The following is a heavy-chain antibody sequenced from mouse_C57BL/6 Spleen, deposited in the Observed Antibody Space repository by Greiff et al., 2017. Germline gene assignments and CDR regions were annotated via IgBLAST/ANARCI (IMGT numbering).Heavy chain of an antibody. D-gene: IGHD2-5*01. J-gene: IGHJ3*01. CDR3: AREGSSYYSNFAY. Sequence: VQLQQSGAELVKPGASVKISCKASGYAFSSYWMNWVKQRPGKGLEWIGQIYPGDGDTNYNGKFKGKATLTADKSSSTAYMQLSSLTSEDSAVYFCAREGSSYYSNFAYWGQGTLGTVSA. V-gene: IGHV1-80*01. CDR2: IYPGDGDT. CDR1: GYAFSSYW.